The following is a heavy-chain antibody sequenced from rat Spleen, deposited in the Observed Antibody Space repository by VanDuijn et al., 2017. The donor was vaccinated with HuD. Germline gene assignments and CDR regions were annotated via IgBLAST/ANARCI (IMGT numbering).Heavy chain of an antibody. Sequence: EVQLVESGGGLVQPGSPLKLSCAASGLTFSDYYMAWVRQAPTKGLEWVAYISTAGSNTFYRDSVKGRFTISRDNDKSTLHLQMDSLRSEDTASYYCTTWDYYDNRFDYWGQGVMVTVSS. CDR1: GLTFSDYY. CDR2: ISTAGSNT. V-gene: IGHV5-27*01. CDR3: TTWDYYDNRFDY. J-gene: IGHJ2*01. D-gene: IGHD1-6*01.